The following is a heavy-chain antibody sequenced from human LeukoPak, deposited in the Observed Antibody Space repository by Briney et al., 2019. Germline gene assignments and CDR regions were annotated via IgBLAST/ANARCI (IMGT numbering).Heavy chain of an antibody. J-gene: IGHJ4*02. Sequence: SGTLSLTCTVFGGSISSSNLWSWVRQPPGKGLEWIGYIYYSGSTYYNPSLKSRVTISVDTSKNQFSLKLSSVTAADTAVYYCARVTKLGILVDYWGQGTLVTVSS. CDR3: ARVTKLGILVDY. CDR1: GGSISSSNL. D-gene: IGHD7-27*01. V-gene: IGHV4-30-4*01. CDR2: IYYSGST.